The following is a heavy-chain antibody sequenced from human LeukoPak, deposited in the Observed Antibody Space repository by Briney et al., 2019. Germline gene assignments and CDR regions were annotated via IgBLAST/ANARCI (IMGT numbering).Heavy chain of an antibody. CDR2: INHSGRT. CDR3: ARDNPSGYTYGYEHYFYYIDV. Sequence: NPSETLSLTCAVHGGSFSGYYWTWIRQPPGKGLEWIGEINHSGRTNYNPSLKSRVTISVDTSKNQFSLKLSSVTAADTAVYYCARDNPSGYTYGYEHYFYYIDVWGKGTTVTVSS. D-gene: IGHD5-18*01. CDR1: GGSFSGYY. V-gene: IGHV4-34*01. J-gene: IGHJ6*03.